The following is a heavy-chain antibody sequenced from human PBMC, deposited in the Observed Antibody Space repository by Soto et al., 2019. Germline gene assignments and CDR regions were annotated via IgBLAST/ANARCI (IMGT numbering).Heavy chain of an antibody. Sequence: GSLRLSCAASGFTFSSYAMHWVRQAPGKGLEWVAVISYDGSNKYYADSVKGRFTISRDNSKNTLYLQMNSLRAEDTAVYYCARGYDFWSGPNYYYYYGMDVWGQGTTVTVSS. J-gene: IGHJ6*02. CDR2: ISYDGSNK. D-gene: IGHD3-3*01. V-gene: IGHV3-30-3*01. CDR3: ARGYDFWSGPNYYYYYGMDV. CDR1: GFTFSSYA.